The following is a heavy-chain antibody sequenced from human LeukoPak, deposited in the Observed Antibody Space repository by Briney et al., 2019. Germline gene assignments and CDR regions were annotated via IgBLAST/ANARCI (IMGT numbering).Heavy chain of an antibody. CDR1: GFTFSSYG. V-gene: IGHV3-30*02. D-gene: IGHD6-25*01. CDR3: ARVKAAALDY. J-gene: IGHJ4*02. CDR2: IRYDGSNK. Sequence: GGSLRLSCAASGFTFSSYGMHWVRQAPGKGLEWVAFIRYDGSNKYYADSVKGRFTISRDNSKNTLYLQMGSLRAEDMAVYYCARVKAAALDYWGQGTLVTVSS.